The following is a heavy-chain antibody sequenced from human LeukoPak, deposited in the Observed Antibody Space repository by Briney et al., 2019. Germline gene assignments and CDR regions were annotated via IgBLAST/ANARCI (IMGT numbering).Heavy chain of an antibody. D-gene: IGHD6-13*01. J-gene: IGHJ5*02. CDR2: IYYSGST. CDR3: ARDGDSSWYGWFDP. CDR1: GGSISSHY. V-gene: IGHV4-59*11. Sequence: SETLSLTCTVSGGSISSHYWSWIRQPPGKGLEWIGYIYYSGSTNYNPSLKSRVTMSVDTSKNQFSLKLSSVTAADTAVYYCARDGDSSWYGWFDPWGQGTLVTVSS.